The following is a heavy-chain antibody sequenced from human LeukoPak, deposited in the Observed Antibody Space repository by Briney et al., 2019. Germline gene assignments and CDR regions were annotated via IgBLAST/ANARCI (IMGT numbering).Heavy chain of an antibody. Sequence: PGGSLRLSCAASGFTFSLSWMHWVRQAPGKELEWVSSINYDARSRTYADSVKGRLTISRDNAENTLFLQMNSLRVEDSAIYSCVRGAGPGTPFDWGQGILVTVSS. V-gene: IGHV3-74*01. D-gene: IGHD1-1*01. J-gene: IGHJ1*01. CDR2: INYDARSR. CDR1: GFTFSLSW. CDR3: VRGAGPGTPFD.